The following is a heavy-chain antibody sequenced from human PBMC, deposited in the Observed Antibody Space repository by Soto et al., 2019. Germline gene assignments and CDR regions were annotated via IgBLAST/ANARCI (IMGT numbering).Heavy chain of an antibody. CDR2: INPNSGGT. CDR1: GFAFTVYY. J-gene: IGHJ3*02. CDR3: ARESTRMIVVVITRVGAFDI. D-gene: IGHD3-22*01. Sequence: ASVKVSCKSSGFAFTVYYMHWVRQAPGQGLEWMGWINPNSGGTNYAQKFQGRVTMTRDTSISTAYMELSRLRSDDTAVYYCARESTRMIVVVITRVGAFDIWGQGTMVTVSS. V-gene: IGHV1-2*02.